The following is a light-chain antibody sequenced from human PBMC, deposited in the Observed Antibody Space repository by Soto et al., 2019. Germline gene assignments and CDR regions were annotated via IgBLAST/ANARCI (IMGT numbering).Light chain of an antibody. CDR2: DNN. CDR3: GTWDSSLSAGV. CDR1: NSNIGNNY. Sequence: QSVLTQPPSVSATPGQTVTISCSGSNSNIGNNYVSWYQQLPGTAPKLLIYDNNERPSEIPDRFSGSKSGPSATLGITGLQTGDEADYYCGTWDSSLSAGVFGPGTKVTVL. V-gene: IGLV1-51*01. J-gene: IGLJ1*01.